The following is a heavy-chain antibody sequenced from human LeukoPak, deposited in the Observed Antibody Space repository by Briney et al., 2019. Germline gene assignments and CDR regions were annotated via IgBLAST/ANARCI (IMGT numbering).Heavy chain of an antibody. V-gene: IGHV1-2*02. CDR2: INPNSGGT. D-gene: IGHD3-10*01. CDR1: GYTFTAYY. CDR3: ARAYGSGSSYRPDY. J-gene: IGHJ4*02. Sequence: ASVKVSCKASGYTFTAYYMHWVRQAPGQGLEWMGWINPNSGGTNSSQKFQDRVTLTRDTSISTAYMELGSLRSDDTAIYYCARAYGSGSSYRPDYWGQGTLATVSS.